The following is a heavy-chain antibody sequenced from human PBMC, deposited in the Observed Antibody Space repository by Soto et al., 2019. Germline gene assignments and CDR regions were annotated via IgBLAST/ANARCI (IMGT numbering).Heavy chain of an antibody. Sequence: PSETLSLTCSVSGGSINSSSYFWGWVRQPPGKGLEWIGSIYYSGSTYYNPSLRSRVTISVDTSKNQFSLKLSSVTAADTAVYYCARHEKPTADYSIQEAAPWRPYYYYGMDVWGQGTTVTVSS. CDR3: ARHEKPTADYSIQEAAPWRPYYYYGMDV. J-gene: IGHJ6*02. CDR1: GGSINSSSYF. V-gene: IGHV4-39*01. CDR2: IYYSGST. D-gene: IGHD4-4*01.